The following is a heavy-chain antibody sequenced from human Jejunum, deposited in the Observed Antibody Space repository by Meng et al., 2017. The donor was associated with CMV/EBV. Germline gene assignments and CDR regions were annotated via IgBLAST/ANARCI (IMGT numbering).Heavy chain of an antibody. V-gene: IGHV3-30*04. CDR3: VRSPLSVARDFYFDH. CDR1: FDFSSHS. CDR2: VSYDGTNT. Sequence: FDFSSHSMHWVRQAPGKGLEWMAVVSYDGTNTYHADSILGRFTVSRDNNRNTVSLQMKRVTSDDTGLYYCVRSPLSVARDFYFDHWGPGAQVTVSS. J-gene: IGHJ4*02. D-gene: IGHD5/OR15-5a*01.